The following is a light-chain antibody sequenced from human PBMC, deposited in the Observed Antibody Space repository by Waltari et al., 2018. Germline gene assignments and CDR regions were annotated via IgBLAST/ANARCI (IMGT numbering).Light chain of an antibody. CDR1: SGSHTTTSY. V-gene: IGLV8-61*01. J-gene: IGLJ3*02. CDR3: ALYMGSGIWV. Sequence: QTVVTQEPSLSVSPGGTVTLTCALSSGSHTTTSYATWYQPPPGQAPRTLVYKANARSSGVPDRFSGSILGNTAALTITGAQADDESDYYCALYMGSGIWVFGGGTRLTVL. CDR2: KAN.